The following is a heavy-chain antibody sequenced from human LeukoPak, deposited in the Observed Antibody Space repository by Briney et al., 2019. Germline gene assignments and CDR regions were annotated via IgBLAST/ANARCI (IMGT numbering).Heavy chain of an antibody. J-gene: IGHJ4*02. CDR3: ASMWYDSPGD. CDR1: GYTLTSYY. CDR2: INPSGGST. Sequence: ASVKVSCKASGYTLTSYYMHWVRQAPGQGLEWMGIINPSGGSTNYAQKFQGRVTMTRDMSTSTAYMELSSLRSEDTAVYYCASMWYDSPGDWGQGTLVTVSS. D-gene: IGHD3-22*01. V-gene: IGHV1-46*01.